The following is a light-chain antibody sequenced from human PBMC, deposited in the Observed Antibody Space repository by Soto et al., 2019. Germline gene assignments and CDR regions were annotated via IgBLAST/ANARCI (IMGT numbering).Light chain of an antibody. CDR3: QQYNNWPRT. CDR2: GAS. Sequence: EIVFTRSPGTVSLSPLEIAALSFTASQSVSNNYLAWYQQKPGQAPRLLIYGASTRATGIPARFSGSGSGTEFTLTISSLQSEDFAVYYCQQYNNWPRTFGQGTKVDIK. V-gene: IGKV3-15*01. CDR1: QSVSNN. J-gene: IGKJ1*01.